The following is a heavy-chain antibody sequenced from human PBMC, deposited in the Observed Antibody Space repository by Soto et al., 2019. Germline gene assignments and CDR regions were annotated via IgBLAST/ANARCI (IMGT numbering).Heavy chain of an antibody. V-gene: IGHV4-59*01. D-gene: IGHD6-13*01. J-gene: IGHJ4*02. Sequence: SETLSLTCTVSGGSISSYYWSWIRQPPGKGLEWIGYIYYSGSTNYNPSLKSRVTISVDTSKNQFSLKLSSVTAADTAVYYCARDSDSSSWYSPLYWGQGTLVTVS. CDR3: ARDSDSSSWYSPLY. CDR1: GGSISSYY. CDR2: IYYSGST.